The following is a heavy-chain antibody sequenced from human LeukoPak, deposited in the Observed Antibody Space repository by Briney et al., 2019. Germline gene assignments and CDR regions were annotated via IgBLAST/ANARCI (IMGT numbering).Heavy chain of an antibody. CDR2: IYSDNT. J-gene: IGHJ4*02. Sequence: GGSLRLSCTVSGFTVSSNSMSWVRQAPGKGLEWVSFIYSDNTHYSDSVKGRFTISRDNSKNTLYLQMNSLRAEDTAVYYCARGRAARRLDYWGQGTLVTVSS. V-gene: IGHV3-53*01. CDR3: ARGRAARRLDY. CDR1: GFTVSSNS. D-gene: IGHD6-6*01.